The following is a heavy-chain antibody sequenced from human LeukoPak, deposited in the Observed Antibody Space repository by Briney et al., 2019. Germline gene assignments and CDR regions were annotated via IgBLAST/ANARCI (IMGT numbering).Heavy chain of an antibody. D-gene: IGHD5-24*01. Sequence: SETLSLTCAVYGGSFSGYYWSWIRQPPGKGLEWIGENNHSGSTNYNPSLKSRVTLSVDTSKNQFSLKLSSVTAADTAVYYCARGYNTYMDVWGKGTTVTVSS. V-gene: IGHV4-34*01. CDR3: ARGYNTYMDV. CDR2: NNHSGST. CDR1: GGSFSGYY. J-gene: IGHJ6*03.